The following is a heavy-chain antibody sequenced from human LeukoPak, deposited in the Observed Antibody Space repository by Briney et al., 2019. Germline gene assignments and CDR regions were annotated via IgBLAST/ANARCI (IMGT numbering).Heavy chain of an antibody. D-gene: IGHD5-18*01. V-gene: IGHV4-34*01. CDR1: GGSFSGYY. J-gene: IGHJ4*02. Sequence: SETLSLTCAVYGGSFSGYYSSWIRQPPGKGLECIGEINHSGSTNYNPSLKSRVTISVDTSKNQFSLKLSSVTASDTAVYYCARRRLWLTWASRYFDYWGQGTLVTVSS. CDR3: ARRRLWLTWASRYFDY. CDR2: INHSGST.